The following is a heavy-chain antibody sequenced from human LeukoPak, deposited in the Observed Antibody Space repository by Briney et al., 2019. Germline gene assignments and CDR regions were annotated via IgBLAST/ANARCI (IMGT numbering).Heavy chain of an antibody. CDR1: GFTLSSYW. D-gene: IGHD1-26*01. V-gene: IGHV3-74*01. CDR2: INPDGSST. Sequence: GGSLRLSCAASGFTLSSYWMHWVRQVPGKGLVWVSRINPDGSSTSYAESVKGRFTISRDNAKNTLYLQMNSLRAEDTAVYFCTRDTPGMGVDYWGQGTLVTVSS. CDR3: TRDTPGMGVDY. J-gene: IGHJ4*02.